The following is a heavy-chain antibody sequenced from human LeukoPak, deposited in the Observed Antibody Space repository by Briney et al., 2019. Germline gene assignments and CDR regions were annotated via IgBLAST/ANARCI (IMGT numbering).Heavy chain of an antibody. Sequence: SETLSLTCTVSGGSISSYYWSWIRQPPGKGLEWIGEINHSGSTNYNPSLKSRVTISVDTSKNQFSLKLSSVTAADTAVYYCARGSWYYYDSSGYPTFDYWGQGTLVTVSS. V-gene: IGHV4-34*01. CDR1: GGSISSYY. CDR3: ARGSWYYYDSSGYPTFDY. CDR2: INHSGST. D-gene: IGHD3-22*01. J-gene: IGHJ4*02.